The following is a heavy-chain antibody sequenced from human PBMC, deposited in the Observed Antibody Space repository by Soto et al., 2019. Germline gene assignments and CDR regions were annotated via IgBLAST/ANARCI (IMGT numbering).Heavy chain of an antibody. CDR1: GYTFTSYD. CDR3: ARRAETNGWNGFGADKYYFDF. V-gene: IGHV1-8*01. CDR2: MNPNTGNS. D-gene: IGHD1-1*01. J-gene: IGHJ4*02. Sequence: ASVKVSCKAFGYTFTSYDIYWVRQATGQGLEWMGWMNPNTGNSAYAQKFQGRVTVTSDTSINTVHMELSSLRSEDTAVYYCARRAETNGWNGFGADKYYFDFWGQGTLGTVSS.